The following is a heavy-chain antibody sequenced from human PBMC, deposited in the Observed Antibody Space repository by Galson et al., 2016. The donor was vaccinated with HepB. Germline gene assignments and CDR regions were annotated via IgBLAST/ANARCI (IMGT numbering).Heavy chain of an antibody. D-gene: IGHD2-2*01. CDR3: AREMRCSTSSCRDY. J-gene: IGHJ4*02. Sequence: SLRLSCAASGFTFTNYAMTWVRQAPGKGLEWVSAISGRAGRTYFADSVKGRFTISRDNSRNTLCLQMNSPRAEDTAIYYCAREMRCSTSSCRDYWGQGTLVTVSS. CDR2: ISGRAGRT. V-gene: IGHV3-23*01. CDR1: GFTFTNYA.